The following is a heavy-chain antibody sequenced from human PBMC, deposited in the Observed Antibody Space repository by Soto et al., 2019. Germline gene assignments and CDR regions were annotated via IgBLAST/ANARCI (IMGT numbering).Heavy chain of an antibody. CDR3: ARRTPGTVTTLPTDY. D-gene: IGHD4-17*01. V-gene: IGHV4-39*01. CDR1: GGSISSSSYY. Sequence: SQTLSLTCTVSGGSISSSSYYWGWIRQPPGKGLEWIGSIYYSGSTYYNPSLKSRVTISVDTSKNQFSLKLSSVTAADTAVYYCARRTPGTVTTLPTDYWGQGTLVTVSS. CDR2: IYYSGST. J-gene: IGHJ4*02.